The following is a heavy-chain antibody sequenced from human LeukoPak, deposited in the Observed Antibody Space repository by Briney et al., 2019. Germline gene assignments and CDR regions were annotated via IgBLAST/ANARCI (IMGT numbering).Heavy chain of an antibody. CDR2: IYYSGST. V-gene: IGHV4-39*01. CDR3: ARHVLSSGYLDAFDI. Sequence: PSETLSLTCTVSGGSISSNHYYWGWIRQPPGKGLEWIGSIYYSGSTYFNPPLKSRLTISVDTSKNQFSLKLSSVTAADTAVYYCARHVLSSGYLDAFDIWGQGTMVTVSS. J-gene: IGHJ3*02. CDR1: GGSISSNHYY. D-gene: IGHD3-22*01.